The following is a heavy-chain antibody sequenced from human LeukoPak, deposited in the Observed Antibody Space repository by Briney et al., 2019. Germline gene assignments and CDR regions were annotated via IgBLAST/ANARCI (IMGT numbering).Heavy chain of an antibody. CDR1: GFTSTSSA. Sequence: RASVTVSCKASGFTSTSSAVHWVRQARGQRLEWIGWIVVGSANTNYAQKFQERVTITRAMSTSTAYMELSNLRSEDTAVYYCAADNEYTRYYYYGMDVWGQGTTVTVSS. J-gene: IGHJ6*02. CDR3: AADNEYTRYYYYGMDV. V-gene: IGHV1-58*01. CDR2: IVVGSANT. D-gene: IGHD2-2*02.